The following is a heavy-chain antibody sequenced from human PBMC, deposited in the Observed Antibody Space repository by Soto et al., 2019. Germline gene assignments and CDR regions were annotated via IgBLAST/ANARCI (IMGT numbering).Heavy chain of an antibody. J-gene: IGHJ6*02. CDR2: ISYDGSNK. CDR1: GFTFSSYG. CDR3: AKSLLSRYYYYGMDV. D-gene: IGHD2-15*01. Sequence: GGSLRLSCAASGFTFSSYGMHWVRQAPGKGLEWVAVISYDGSNKYYADSVKGRFTISRDNSKNTLYLQMNSLRAEDTAVYYCAKSLLSRYYYYGMDVWGQGTTVTVSS. V-gene: IGHV3-30*18.